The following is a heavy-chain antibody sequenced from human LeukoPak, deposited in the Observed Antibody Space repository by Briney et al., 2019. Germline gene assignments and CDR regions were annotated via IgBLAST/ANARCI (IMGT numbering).Heavy chain of an antibody. D-gene: IGHD3-3*01. CDR1: GFTFSSYS. V-gene: IGHV3-21*01. CDR2: ISSSSSYI. J-gene: IGHJ5*02. CDR3: AREAGRYYDFWSGYSNWFDP. Sequence: GGSLRLSCAASGFTFSSYSMNWVRQAPGKGLEWVSSISSSSSYIYYADSVKGRFTISRDNAKNSLYLQMNSLRAEDTAVYYCAREAGRYYDFWSGYSNWFDPWGQGTLVTVSS.